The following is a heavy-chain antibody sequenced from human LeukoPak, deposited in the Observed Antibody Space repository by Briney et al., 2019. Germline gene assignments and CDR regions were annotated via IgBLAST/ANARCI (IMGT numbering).Heavy chain of an antibody. Sequence: SETLSLTCTVSGGSISSGSYYWSWIRQPAGKGLEWIGRIYTSGSTNYNPSLESRVTISVDTSKNQFSLKLSSVTAADTAVYYCARVVRIVGATTWGQGTLVTVSS. CDR3: ARVVRIVGATT. CDR1: GGSISSGSYY. CDR2: IYTSGST. D-gene: IGHD1-26*01. V-gene: IGHV4-61*02. J-gene: IGHJ5*02.